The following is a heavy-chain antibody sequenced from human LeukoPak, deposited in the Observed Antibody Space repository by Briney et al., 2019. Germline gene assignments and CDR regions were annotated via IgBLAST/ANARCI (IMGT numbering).Heavy chain of an antibody. J-gene: IGHJ3*02. CDR2: ISAYNGNT. Sequence: WASVKVSCKASGYTFTSYGISWVRQAPGQGLEWMGWISAYNGNTNYAQKLQGRVTMTTDTSTSTAYMELRSLRPDDTAVYYCARDSTTGTTMRAFDIWGQGTMVTVSS. V-gene: IGHV1-18*01. CDR3: ARDSTTGTTMRAFDI. D-gene: IGHD1-1*01. CDR1: GYTFTSYG.